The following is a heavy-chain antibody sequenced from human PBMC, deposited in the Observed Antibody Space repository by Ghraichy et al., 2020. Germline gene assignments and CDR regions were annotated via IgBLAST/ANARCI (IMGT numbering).Heavy chain of an antibody. CDR1: GDTFSSYA. CDR3: AGRMATSSYVDY. Sequence: SVKVSCKASGDTFSSYAISWVRQAPGQGLEWMGGIIPIFGTANYAQKFQGRVTITADESTSTAYMELSSLRSEDTAVYYCAGRMATSSYVDYWGQGTLVTVSS. V-gene: IGHV1-69*13. D-gene: IGHD5-24*01. J-gene: IGHJ4*02. CDR2: IIPIFGTA.